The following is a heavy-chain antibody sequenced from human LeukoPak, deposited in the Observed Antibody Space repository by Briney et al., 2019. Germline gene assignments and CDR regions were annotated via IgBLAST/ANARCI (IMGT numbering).Heavy chain of an antibody. V-gene: IGHV4-39*07. Sequence: SETLSLTCTVSGGSISSSSYYWGWIRQPPGKGLEWIGSIYYSGSTDYNPSLKSRVTMSVDTSKKQFSLKLTSVTAADTAVYYCARESSYYGSGNYNYYYYGMDVWGQGTTVTVSS. J-gene: IGHJ6*02. D-gene: IGHD3-10*01. CDR1: GGSISSSSYY. CDR3: ARESSYYGSGNYNYYYYGMDV. CDR2: IYYSGST.